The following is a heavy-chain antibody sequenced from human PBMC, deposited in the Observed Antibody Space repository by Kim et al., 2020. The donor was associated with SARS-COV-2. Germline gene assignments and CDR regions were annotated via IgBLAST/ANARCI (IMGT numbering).Heavy chain of an antibody. V-gene: IGHV3-74*01. Sequence: GGSLRLSCAASGFTFSSYWMHWVRQAPGKGLVWVSRMKSDGSSTTYADSVRGRFTISRDNAKNTLFLQMDSLRAEDTAVYYCARAFTRICAFDIWGQGTMVTVSS. D-gene: IGHD2-15*01. CDR3: ARAFTRICAFDI. J-gene: IGHJ3*02. CDR1: GFTFSSYW. CDR2: MKSDGSST.